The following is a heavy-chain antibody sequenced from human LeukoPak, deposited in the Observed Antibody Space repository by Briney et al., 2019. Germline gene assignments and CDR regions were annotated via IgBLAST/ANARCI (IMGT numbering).Heavy chain of an antibody. CDR2: IWYDGSNK. Sequence: GGSLRLSCAASGFTFSSYGMHWVRQAPGKGLEWVAVIWYDGSNKYYADSVKGRFTISRDNSKNTLYLQMNSLRAEDTAVYYCAKGYYDFWSGYYYYYYMGVWGKGTTVTVSS. CDR3: AKGYYDFWSGYYYYYYMGV. D-gene: IGHD3-3*01. CDR1: GFTFSSYG. J-gene: IGHJ6*03. V-gene: IGHV3-33*06.